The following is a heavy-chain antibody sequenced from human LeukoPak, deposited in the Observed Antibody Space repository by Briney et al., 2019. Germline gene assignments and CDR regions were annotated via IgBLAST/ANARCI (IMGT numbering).Heavy chain of an antibody. CDR1: GYTFTDYY. CDR3: ATEAKVEMATIDY. V-gene: IGHV1-69-2*01. D-gene: IGHD5-24*01. J-gene: IGHJ4*02. Sequence: ASVKVSCKVSGYTFTDYYMHWVQQAPGKGLEWMGLVDPEDGETIYAEKFQGRVTITADTSTDTAYMELSSLRSEDTAVYYCATEAKVEMATIDYWGQGTLVTVS. CDR2: VDPEDGET.